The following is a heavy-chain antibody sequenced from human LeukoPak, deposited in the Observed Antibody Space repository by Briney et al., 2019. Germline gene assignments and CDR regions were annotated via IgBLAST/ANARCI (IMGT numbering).Heavy chain of an antibody. Sequence: GGSLRLSCAASGFTFDDYIMHWVRQSPGKGLEWVALVSWDGRSPQYSDSVKGRFTISRDNRKNSLYLQMDSLTIEDSALYYCAKDCHGTSSGYGLNYWGQGALVTVSS. CDR2: VSWDGRSP. J-gene: IGHJ4*02. CDR1: GFTFDDYI. V-gene: IGHV3-43*01. D-gene: IGHD6-6*01. CDR3: AKDCHGTSSGYGLNY.